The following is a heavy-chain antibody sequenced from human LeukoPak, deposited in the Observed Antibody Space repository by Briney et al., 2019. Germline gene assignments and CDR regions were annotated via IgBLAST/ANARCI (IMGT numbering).Heavy chain of an antibody. CDR2: IRSKANSYAT. Sequence: PGGSLRLSCAASGFTFSGSAMHWVRQASGKGLEWVGRIRSKANSYATAYAASAKGRFTISRYDSKNTAYLQMNSLKTEDTAVYYCTRSPDSGSYSYWGQGTLVTVSS. J-gene: IGHJ4*02. CDR3: TRSPDSGSYSY. D-gene: IGHD1-26*01. CDR1: GFTFSGSA. V-gene: IGHV3-73*01.